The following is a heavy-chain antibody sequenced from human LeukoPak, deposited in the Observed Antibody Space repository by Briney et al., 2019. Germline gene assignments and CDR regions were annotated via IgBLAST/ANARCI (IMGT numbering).Heavy chain of an antibody. J-gene: IGHJ3*02. V-gene: IGHV3-11*04. Sequence: GGSLRLSCAASGFTFSTYWMSWIRQAPGKGLEWVSYISSSGSTIYYADSVKGRFTISRDNAKNSLYLQMNSLRAQDTAVYYCARGATGFYAFDIWGQGTMVTVSS. CDR3: ARGATGFYAFDI. D-gene: IGHD3-9*01. CDR2: ISSSGSTI. CDR1: GFTFSTYW.